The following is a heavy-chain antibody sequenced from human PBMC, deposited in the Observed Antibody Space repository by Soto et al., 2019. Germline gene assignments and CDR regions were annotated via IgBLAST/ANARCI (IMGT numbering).Heavy chain of an antibody. CDR3: ARYRREAVAGYTLDN. CDR2: VYNSGST. CDR1: GGSISSNY. V-gene: IGHV4-59*01. D-gene: IGHD6-13*01. J-gene: IGHJ4*02. Sequence: SETLSLTCTVYGGSISSNYWTWIRQPPGKGLEWIGYVYNSGSTNYNPSLKNRVTISEDTSKSQFSLKVNSMTAADTAVYYCARYRREAVAGYTLDNWGQGILVTVSS.